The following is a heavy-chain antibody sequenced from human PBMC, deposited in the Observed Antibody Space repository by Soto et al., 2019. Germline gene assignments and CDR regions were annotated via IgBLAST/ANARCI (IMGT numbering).Heavy chain of an antibody. V-gene: IGHV6-1*01. D-gene: IGHD2-2*01. J-gene: IGHJ6*02. CDR1: GDSVASNSAA. CDR3: ARDAVVVPAAIPYYYYGMDV. CDR2: TYYRSKWYN. Sequence: SHTLSLPCAIPGDSVASNSAAWTLIRQSPSRGLEWLGRTYYRSKWYNDYAVSVKSRITINPDTSKNQFSLQLNSVTPEDTAVYYCARDAVVVPAAIPYYYYGMDVWGQGTTVTVSS.